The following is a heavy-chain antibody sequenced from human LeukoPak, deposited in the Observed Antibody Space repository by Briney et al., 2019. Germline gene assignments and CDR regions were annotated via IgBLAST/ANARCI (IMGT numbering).Heavy chain of an antibody. D-gene: IGHD3-10*01. CDR1: GGSISGSSYY. J-gene: IGHJ4*02. V-gene: IGHV4-39*07. CDR3: ARLGPSLWFGESLAYYFDY. CDR2: IYYSGST. Sequence: SETLSLTCTVSGGSISGSSYYWGWIRQPPGKGLEWIGSIYYSGSTYYNPSLKSRVTISVDTSKNQFSLKLSSVTAADTAVYYCARLGPSLWFGESLAYYFDYWGQGTLVTVSS.